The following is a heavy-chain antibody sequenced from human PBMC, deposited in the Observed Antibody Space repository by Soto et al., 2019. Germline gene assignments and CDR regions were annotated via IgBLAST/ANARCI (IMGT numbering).Heavy chain of an antibody. V-gene: IGHV1-69*13. J-gene: IGHJ4*02. D-gene: IGHD6-6*01. CDR3: ATQLRSIAARPLDY. Sequence: GASVKVACKASGGTFSSYAISWVRQAPGQGLEWMGGIIPIFGTANYAQKFQGRVTITADESTSTAYMELSSLRSEDTAVYYCATQLRSIAARPLDYWGQGTLVTVAS. CDR2: IIPIFGTA. CDR1: GGTFSSYA.